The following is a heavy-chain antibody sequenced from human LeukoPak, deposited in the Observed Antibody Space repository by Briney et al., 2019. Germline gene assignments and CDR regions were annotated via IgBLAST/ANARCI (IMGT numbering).Heavy chain of an antibody. CDR3: ARERGESGYSYGYRYYFDY. Sequence: GGSLRLSCAASGFTFSSYSMNWVRRAPGKWLEWVSSISSSSSYIYYADSVKGRFTISRDNSKNTLYLQMNSLRAEDTAVCYCARERGESGYSYGYRYYFDYWGQGTLVTVSS. J-gene: IGHJ4*02. D-gene: IGHD5-18*01. CDR2: ISSSSSYI. V-gene: IGHV3-21*01. CDR1: GFTFSSYS.